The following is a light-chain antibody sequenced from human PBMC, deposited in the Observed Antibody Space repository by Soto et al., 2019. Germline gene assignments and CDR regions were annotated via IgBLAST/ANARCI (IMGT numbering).Light chain of an antibody. Sequence: DIQMTQSPSSLSASVGDRVTVTCRASQSITNFLNWYQQKPGEAPSLLIYAASSLQSGVASRFSGSRSGTDFTLTISSLQPEDFATYYCQQTYSTPQTFGQGTKVEV. CDR3: QQTYSTPQT. CDR2: AAS. J-gene: IGKJ1*01. CDR1: QSITNF. V-gene: IGKV1-39*01.